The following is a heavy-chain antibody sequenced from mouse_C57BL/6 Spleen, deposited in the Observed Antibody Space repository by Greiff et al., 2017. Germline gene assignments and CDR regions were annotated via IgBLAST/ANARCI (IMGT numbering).Heavy chain of an antibody. CDR1: GYTFTGYW. V-gene: IGHV1-9*01. D-gene: IGHD3-3*01. J-gene: IGHJ1*03. Sequence: QVQLQQSGAELMKPGASVKLSCKATGYTFTGYWIEWVKQRPGHGLEWIGEILPGSGSTNYNEKLTGKATFTADTSYNPAYMHLSSLSTDYSAIYYCASRGCDLRYFDVWGTGTTVTVSS. CDR2: ILPGSGST. CDR3: ASRGCDLRYFDV.